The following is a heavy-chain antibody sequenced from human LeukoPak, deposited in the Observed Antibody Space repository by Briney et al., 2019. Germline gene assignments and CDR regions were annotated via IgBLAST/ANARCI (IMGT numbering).Heavy chain of an antibody. V-gene: IGHV4-31*03. Sequence: TSETLSLTCTVSGGSISSGGYYWSWIRQHPGKGLEWIGYIYYSGSTNYNPSLKSRVTISVDTSKNQFSLKLSSVTAADTAVYYCARGPPYIVVVTAIGFFDYWGQGTLVTVSS. CDR2: IYYSGST. D-gene: IGHD2-21*02. J-gene: IGHJ4*02. CDR3: ARGPPYIVVVTAIGFFDY. CDR1: GGSISSGGYY.